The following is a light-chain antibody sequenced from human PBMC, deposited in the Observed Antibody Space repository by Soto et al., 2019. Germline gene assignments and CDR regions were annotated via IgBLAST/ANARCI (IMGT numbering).Light chain of an antibody. V-gene: IGLV4-60*02. CDR1: SGHSSNI. CDR2: VDNSGRY. CDR3: ETWDNNAHVI. Sequence: QPVLTQSSSASASLGSSVKLTCTLNSGHSSNIIAWHQQQPGKAPRYLMKVDNSGRYNKGSGVPGRFSGSSSGADRYLTISNLRFEDEADYYCETWDNNAHVIFGGGTKLTVL. J-gene: IGLJ2*01.